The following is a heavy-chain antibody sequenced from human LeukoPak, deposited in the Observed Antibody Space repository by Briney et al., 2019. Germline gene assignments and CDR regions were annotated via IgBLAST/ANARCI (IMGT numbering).Heavy chain of an antibody. V-gene: IGHV6-1*01. CDR1: GDSVSSNSAA. Sequence: SQTLSLTCAISGDSVSSNSAAWNWIRQSPSRGLEWPGRTYYRSKWYNDYAVSVRGRITVNPDTSKNQFSLHLNSVTPEDTAVYYCARRLTQYDCFDPWGQGILVTVSS. J-gene: IGHJ5*02. CDR2: TYYRSKWYN. D-gene: IGHD2-2*01. CDR3: ARRLTQYDCFDP.